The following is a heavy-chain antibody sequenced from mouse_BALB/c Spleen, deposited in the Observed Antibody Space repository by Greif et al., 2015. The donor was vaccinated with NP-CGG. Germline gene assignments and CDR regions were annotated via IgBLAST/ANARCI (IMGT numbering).Heavy chain of an antibody. V-gene: IGHV6-6*02. CDR2: IRLKSNNYAT. Sequence: EVKVEESGGGLVQPGGSMKLSCVASGFTFSNYWMNWVRQSPEKGLEWVAEIRLKSNNYATHYAESVKGRFTISRDDSKSSVYLQMNNLRAEDTGIYYCTGGYDVYYAMDYWGQGTSVTVSS. CDR1: GFTFSNYW. D-gene: IGHD2-2*01. CDR3: TGGYDVYYAMDY. J-gene: IGHJ4*01.